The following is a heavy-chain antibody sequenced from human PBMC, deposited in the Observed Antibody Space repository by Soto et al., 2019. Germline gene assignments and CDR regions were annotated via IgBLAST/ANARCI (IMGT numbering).Heavy chain of an antibody. CDR2: VYFSGNT. D-gene: IGHD6-25*01. CDR3: GSVRPSGYVPS. Sequence: SETLSLTCTVSGGSLSSNYWTWIRQSPGKGLEWIGYVYFSGNTNYNPSLKSRVTISIDTSKNQFSLRLASVTAADTAFYYCGSVRPSGYVPSWGQGTLVTVSS. J-gene: IGHJ5*02. V-gene: IGHV4-59*01. CDR1: GGSLSSNY.